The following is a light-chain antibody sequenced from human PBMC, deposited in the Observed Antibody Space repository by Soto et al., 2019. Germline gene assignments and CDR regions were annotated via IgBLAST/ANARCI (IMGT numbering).Light chain of an antibody. CDR1: QSVNSN. CDR3: QQYSNWPRT. CDR2: SAS. Sequence: EIVMTQSPATLSVSPGERATLSCRASQSVNSNLAWYQQKRGQAPRLLIYSASTRATGIPARFSGSGSRTEFTLTISSLQSEDFAVYYCQQYSNWPRTFGQGTKVEIK. V-gene: IGKV3-15*01. J-gene: IGKJ1*01.